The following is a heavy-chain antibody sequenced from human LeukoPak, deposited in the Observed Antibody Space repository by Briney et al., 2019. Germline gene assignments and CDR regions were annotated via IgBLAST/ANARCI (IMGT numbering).Heavy chain of an antibody. CDR2: FIPIFGTA. CDR3: AHSGRITMIVVAVNAFDI. D-gene: IGHD3-22*01. Sequence: SVKVSCKASGGTFSSYAISWVRQAPGQGLEWMGGFIPIFGTANYAQKFQGRVTITTDESTSTAYMELSSLTSEDTAVYYCAHSGRITMIVVAVNAFDIWGEGTMLTVSS. J-gene: IGHJ3*02. CDR1: GGTFSSYA. V-gene: IGHV1-69*05.